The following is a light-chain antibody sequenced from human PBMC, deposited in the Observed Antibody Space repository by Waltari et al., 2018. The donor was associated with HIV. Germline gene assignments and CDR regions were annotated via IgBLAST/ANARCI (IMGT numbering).Light chain of an antibody. CDR2: KDT. CDR3: YSTSDDNVV. Sequence: SYELTQPSSVSVSPGQTARITCAGDKLPEKYARWFQQRPGQAPVFLIYKDTERPSWIAERLAGSSSGTTVTLIITGAQVEDEADYYCYSTSDDNVVFGGGTKLMVL. J-gene: IGLJ2*01. CDR1: KLPEKY. V-gene: IGLV3-27*01.